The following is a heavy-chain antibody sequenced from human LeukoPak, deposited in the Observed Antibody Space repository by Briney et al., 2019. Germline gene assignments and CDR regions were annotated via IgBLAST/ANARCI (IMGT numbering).Heavy chain of an antibody. V-gene: IGHV1-8*01. J-gene: IGHJ5*02. CDR1: GYTFTSYD. CDR3: ASLITMVRGVIT. Sequence: ASVKVSCKASGYTFTSYDINWVRQATGQGLEWMGWMNPNSGNTGYAQKFQGRVTMTRNTSISTAYMELSSLRSEDTAVYYCASLITMVRGVITWGQGTLVTVSS. CDR2: MNPNSGNT. D-gene: IGHD3-10*01.